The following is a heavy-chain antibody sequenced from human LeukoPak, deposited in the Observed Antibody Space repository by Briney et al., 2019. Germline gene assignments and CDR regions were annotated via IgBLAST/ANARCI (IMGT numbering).Heavy chain of an antibody. CDR3: ARHFQYVGRITMIVGSFDY. CDR2: INHSGST. V-gene: IGHV4-34*01. Sequence: GSLRLSCAASGFTFSSYGMHWVRQSPGKGLEWIGEINHSGSTNHNPSLKSRVIISVDTSKNQFSLNLTSVTAADTAVYYCARHFQYVGRITMIVGSFDYWGQGTLVTVSS. J-gene: IGHJ4*02. CDR1: GFTFSSYG. D-gene: IGHD3-22*01.